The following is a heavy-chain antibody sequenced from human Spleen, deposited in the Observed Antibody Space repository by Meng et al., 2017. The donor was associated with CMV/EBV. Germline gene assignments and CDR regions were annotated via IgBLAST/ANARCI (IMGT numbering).Heavy chain of an antibody. D-gene: IGHD6-13*01. J-gene: IGHJ6*02. CDR3: ARGIRSSSWYYYGMDV. CDR2: INHSGST. V-gene: IGHV4-39*07. CDR1: GGSISSSSYY. Sequence: SETLSLTCTVSGGSISSSSYYWGWIRQPPGKGLEWIGEINHSGSTNYNPSLKSRVTISVDTSKNQFSLKLSSVTAADTAVYYCARGIRSSSWYYYGMDVWGQGTTVTVSS.